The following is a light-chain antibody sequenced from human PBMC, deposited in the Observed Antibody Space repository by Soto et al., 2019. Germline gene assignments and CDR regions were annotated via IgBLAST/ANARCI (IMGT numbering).Light chain of an antibody. Sequence: VLMSTPGTRSLSPGEGDLLSRRASQSVSSSYLAWYQQKPGQAPRLLIYGASSRATGIPDRFCCSGSGTDFTRTRCRLEPGDFAVYYGQQYGSSGTVGRGTKVDIK. V-gene: IGKV3-20*01. CDR3: QQYGSSGT. CDR2: GAS. J-gene: IGKJ4*02. CDR1: QSVSSSY.